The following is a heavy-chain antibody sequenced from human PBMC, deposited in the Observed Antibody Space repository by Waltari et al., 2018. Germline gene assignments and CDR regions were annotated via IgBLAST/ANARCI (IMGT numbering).Heavy chain of an antibody. J-gene: IGHJ1*01. Sequence: EVHLPQSGAEVKKPGATVKISCKASGYSFTDQVLPWVRQAPGKGPEWIGRVDPEDGETTLAEKFEGRVTITADTSTDTAYMDLSRLRSEDTALYYCMTLPIFGLVIKNYWGQGTLVTVSS. V-gene: IGHV1-69-2*01. CDR3: MTLPIFGLVIKNY. CDR1: GYSFTDQV. D-gene: IGHD3-3*01. CDR2: VDPEDGET.